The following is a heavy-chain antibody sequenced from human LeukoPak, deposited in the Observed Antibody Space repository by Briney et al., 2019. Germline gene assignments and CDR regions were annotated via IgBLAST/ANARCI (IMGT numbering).Heavy chain of an antibody. J-gene: IGHJ5*02. CDR3: ARDETTGWFYP. Sequence: ASVKVSCKASGYTFSSYGISWVRQAPGQGLEWMGWISAYDGNTNYAQKLQGRVTMTRDTSTSTVYMELSSLRSEDTAVYYCARDETTGWFYPWGQGTLVIVFS. D-gene: IGHD4-11*01. CDR2: ISAYDGNT. CDR1: GYTFSSYG. V-gene: IGHV1-18*01.